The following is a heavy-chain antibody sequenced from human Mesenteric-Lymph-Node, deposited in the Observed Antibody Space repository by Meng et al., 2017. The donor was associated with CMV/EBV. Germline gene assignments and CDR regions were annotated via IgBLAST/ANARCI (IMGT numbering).Heavy chain of an antibody. D-gene: IGHD4-11*01. J-gene: IGHJ6*02. V-gene: IGHV3-30*14. CDR1: GFTFSSDA. CDR3: ARDFFLPYSNYGGMDV. Sequence: GGSLRLSCAASGFTFSSDAMSWVRQAPGKGLEWVAVISSDVTTKFSADSVKGRFTISRDDSKNTLALQMNSLTFDDTAVYYCARDFFLPYSNYGGMDVWGQGTTVTVSS. CDR2: ISSDVTTK.